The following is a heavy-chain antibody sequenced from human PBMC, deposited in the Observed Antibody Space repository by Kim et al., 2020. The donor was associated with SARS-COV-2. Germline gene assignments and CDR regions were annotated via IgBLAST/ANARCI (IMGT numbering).Heavy chain of an antibody. V-gene: IGHV4-38-2*02. CDR3: ARVGDQLLRLSWFDP. CDR1: GYSISSGYY. J-gene: IGHJ5*02. D-gene: IGHD2-2*01. CDR2: IYHSGST. Sequence: SETLSLTCTVSGYSISSGYYWGWIRQPPGKGLEWIGSIYHSGSTYYNPSLKSRVTISVDTSKNQFSLKLSSVTAADTAVYYCARVGDQLLRLSWFDPWGQGTLVTVSS.